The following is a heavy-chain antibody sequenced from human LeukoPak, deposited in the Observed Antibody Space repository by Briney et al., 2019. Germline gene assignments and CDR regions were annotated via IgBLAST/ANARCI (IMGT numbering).Heavy chain of an antibody. CDR3: AKDGIRFLVVYYYYMDV. CDR2: XXYDGGNK. J-gene: IGHJ6*03. Sequence: GGSLRLSCVASGFTFSSYSMXXXRQAPGKGLXXXXXXXYDGGNKYYADSVKGRFXXXXXNSKNTLYLQMNSLRAEDTAMYYCAKDGIRFLVVYYYYMDVWGKGTTVTVSS. D-gene: IGHD3-3*01. CDR1: GFTFSSYS. V-gene: IGHV3-30*02.